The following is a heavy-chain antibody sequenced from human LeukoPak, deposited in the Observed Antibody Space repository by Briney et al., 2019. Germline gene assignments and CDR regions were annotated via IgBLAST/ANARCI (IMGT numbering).Heavy chain of an antibody. J-gene: IGHJ6*04. CDR3: ARDPKRGPNYYYGMDV. Sequence: ASVKVSCKASGYTFTSYYMHWVRQAPGQGLERMGIINPSGGSTSYAQKFQGRVTMTRDTSTSTVYMELSSLRSEDTAVYYCARDPKRGPNYYYGMDVWGKGTTVTVSS. D-gene: IGHD3-16*01. CDR2: INPSGGST. V-gene: IGHV1-46*01. CDR1: GYTFTSYY.